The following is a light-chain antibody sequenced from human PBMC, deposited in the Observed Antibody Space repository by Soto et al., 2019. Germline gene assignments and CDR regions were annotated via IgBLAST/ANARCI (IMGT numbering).Light chain of an antibody. CDR1: SSDVGGYNY. CDR3: LSFTSSFTYI. V-gene: IGLV2-14*01. J-gene: IGLJ1*01. CDR2: EVT. Sequence: QSALTQPASVSGSPGQSIIISCTGTSSDVGGYNYVSWYQHHPGKAPKLMIYEVTNRPSGVSIRFSGSKSGTTASLTISGLQAEDEADYYCLSFTSSFTYIFGTGTKVTVL.